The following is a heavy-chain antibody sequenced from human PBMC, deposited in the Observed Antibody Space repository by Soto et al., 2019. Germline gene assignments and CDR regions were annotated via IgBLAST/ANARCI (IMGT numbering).Heavy chain of an antibody. CDR3: AKGAPGIAVAADDAFDI. CDR1: GFTFSSYA. V-gene: IGHV3-23*01. Sequence: GGSLRLSCAASGFTFSSYAMSWVRQAPGKGLEWVSAISGSGGSTYYADSVKGRFTISRDNSKNTLYLQMNSLRAEDTAVYYCAKGAPGIAVAADDAFDIWGQGTMVTVSS. D-gene: IGHD6-19*01. CDR2: ISGSGGST. J-gene: IGHJ3*02.